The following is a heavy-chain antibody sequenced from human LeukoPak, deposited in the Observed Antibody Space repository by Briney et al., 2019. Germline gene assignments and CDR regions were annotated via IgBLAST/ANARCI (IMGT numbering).Heavy chain of an antibody. Sequence: GGSLRLSCAASGCTFSSYWMHSVRQAPGKGLVWVSRIKSDGKTNYADSVKGRFTISRDNAKNTVSLHMNSLRAEDTGVYYCARAPSEIGGYYPEYFRHWGQGTLVTVSS. CDR2: IKSDGKT. CDR1: GCTFSSYW. V-gene: IGHV3-74*01. CDR3: ARAPSEIGGYYPEYFRH. D-gene: IGHD3-22*01. J-gene: IGHJ1*01.